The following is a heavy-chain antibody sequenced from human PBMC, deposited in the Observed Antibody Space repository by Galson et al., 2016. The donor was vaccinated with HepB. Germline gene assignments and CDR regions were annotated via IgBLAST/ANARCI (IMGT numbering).Heavy chain of an antibody. CDR1: GGTFSSFA. Sequence: SVKVSCKASGGTFSSFAINWVRQAPGQGLEWMGGIIPMFGTPNHAQKFRGRVTITADESTSTAYMELNSLRAEDTAVYYCARVRCISPTCHDFDCWGQGTLVTVSS. D-gene: IGHD2-2*01. CDR3: ARVRCISPTCHDFDC. CDR2: IIPMFGTP. J-gene: IGHJ4*02. V-gene: IGHV1-69*13.